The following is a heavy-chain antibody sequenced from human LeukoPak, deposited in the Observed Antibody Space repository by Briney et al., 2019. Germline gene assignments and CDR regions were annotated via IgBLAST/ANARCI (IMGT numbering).Heavy chain of an antibody. D-gene: IGHD5-18*01. V-gene: IGHV1-69*13. CDR2: VIPIFGTA. CDR3: ARTGGYSYGTLIFDY. CDR1: GGTFSSYA. Sequence: ASVKVSCKASGGTFSSYAISWVRQAPGQGLEWMGGVIPIFGTANYAQKFQGRVTITADESTSTAYMELSSLRSEDTAVYYCARTGGYSYGTLIFDYWGQGTLVTVSS. J-gene: IGHJ4*02.